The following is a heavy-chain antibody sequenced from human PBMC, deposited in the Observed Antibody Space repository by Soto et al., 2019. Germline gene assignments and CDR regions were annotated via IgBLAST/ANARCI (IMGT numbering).Heavy chain of an antibody. J-gene: IGHJ4*02. CDR2: ISGSGGST. Sequence: RLSCAASGFTFSSYSMSWVRQAPGKGLEWVSAISGSGGSTYYADSVKGRFTISRDNSKNTLYLQMNSLRAEDTAVYYCAKVSYSSLPYDYWGQGTLVTVSS. CDR1: GFTFSSYS. CDR3: AKVSYSSLPYDY. V-gene: IGHV3-23*01. D-gene: IGHD6-19*01.